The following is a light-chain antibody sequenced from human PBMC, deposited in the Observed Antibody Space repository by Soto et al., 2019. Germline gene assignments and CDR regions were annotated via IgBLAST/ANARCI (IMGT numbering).Light chain of an antibody. CDR1: QGIRND. CDR2: GAT. J-gene: IGKJ1*01. V-gene: IGKV1-6*01. CDR3: LQDYNYPWT. Sequence: IQMTQSPSSLSASVGDRVTITCRASQGIRNDLAWYQQRPGKAPKLLIFGATTLQSGVPSRLSASGSGPDFTLTISSLQPEDFATYYCLQDYNYPWTFGQGTK.